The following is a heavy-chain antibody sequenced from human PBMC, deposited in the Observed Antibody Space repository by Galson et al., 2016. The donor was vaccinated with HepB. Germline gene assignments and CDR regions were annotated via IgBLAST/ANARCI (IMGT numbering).Heavy chain of an antibody. D-gene: IGHD4-23*01. CDR1: GFTFSDYY. Sequence: ASGFTFSDYYMSWVRQAPGKGLEWVSDISGSSAYTNYADSVKGRVTISRDNAKKSLYLQLNSLRAEDTAVYYCAREGGGNSYAGNAFDIWGQGTMLTVSS. J-gene: IGHJ3*02. CDR2: ISGSSAYT. CDR3: AREGGGNSYAGNAFDI. V-gene: IGHV3-11*05.